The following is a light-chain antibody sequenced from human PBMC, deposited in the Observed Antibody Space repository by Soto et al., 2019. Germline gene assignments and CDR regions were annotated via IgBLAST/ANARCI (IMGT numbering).Light chain of an antibody. Sequence: DIQMTQSPSSLSASVGDRVTITCRASQSISSYLNWYQQKPGKAPKLLIYAASSLQSGVPSRFSGSGSGTDFTLTISSLQPEDFATDYCQQSYSTPPGVTFGPGTKVDIK. CDR1: QSISSY. V-gene: IGKV1-39*01. CDR2: AAS. J-gene: IGKJ3*01. CDR3: QQSYSTPPGVT.